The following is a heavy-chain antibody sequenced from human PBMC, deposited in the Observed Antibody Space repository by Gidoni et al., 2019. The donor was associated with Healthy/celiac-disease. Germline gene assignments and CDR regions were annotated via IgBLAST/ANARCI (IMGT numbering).Heavy chain of an antibody. CDR2: IVVGSGNT. CDR1: GFTFTSSA. J-gene: IGHJ3*02. D-gene: IGHD3-22*01. V-gene: IGHV1-58*01. CDR3: AADLAYYYDSSGYYFDAFDI. Sequence: QMQLVQSGPEVKKPGTSVKVSCKASGFTFTSSAVQWVRQARGQRLEWIGWIVVGSGNTNYAQKFQERVTITRDMSTSTAYMELSSLRSEDTAVYYCAADLAYYYDSSGYYFDAFDIWGQGTMVTVSS.